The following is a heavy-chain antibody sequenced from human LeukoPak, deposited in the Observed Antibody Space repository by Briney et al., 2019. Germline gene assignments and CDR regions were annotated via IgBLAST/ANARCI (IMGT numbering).Heavy chain of an antibody. Sequence: PSETLSLTCAVYGGSFSGYYWSWIRQPPGKGLEWIGEINHSGSTNYNPSLKSRVTISVDTSKNQFSLKLSSVTAADTAVYYCARTDYGDYWGQGTLVTVSS. CDR2: INHSGST. J-gene: IGHJ4*02. V-gene: IGHV4-34*01. CDR1: GGSFSGYY. CDR3: ARTDYGDY.